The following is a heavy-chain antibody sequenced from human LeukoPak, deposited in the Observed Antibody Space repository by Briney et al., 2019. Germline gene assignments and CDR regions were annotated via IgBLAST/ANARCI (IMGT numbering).Heavy chain of an antibody. Sequence: PGGSLRLSRAASGFTFSSYGMHWVRQAPGKGLEWVAVISYDGSNKYYADSVKGRFTISRDNSKNTLYLQMNSLRVEDTALYYCARDFWDDFEYFDLWGRGTLVTVSS. CDR1: GFTFSSYG. CDR2: ISYDGSNK. D-gene: IGHD3-3*01. V-gene: IGHV3-30*03. J-gene: IGHJ2*01. CDR3: ARDFWDDFEYFDL.